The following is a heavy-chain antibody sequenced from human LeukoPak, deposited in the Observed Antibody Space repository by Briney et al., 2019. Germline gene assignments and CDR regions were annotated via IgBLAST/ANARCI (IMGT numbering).Heavy chain of an antibody. Sequence: SETLSLTCAVYGGSFSGYYWSWIRQPPGKGLEWIGEINHSGSTNYNPSLKSRVTISVDTSKNQFSLKLSSVTAADTAAYYCARRGPYQLPPYYYYGMDVWGQGTTVTVSS. J-gene: IGHJ6*02. CDR1: GGSFSGYY. V-gene: IGHV4-34*01. CDR2: INHSGST. CDR3: ARRGPYQLPPYYYYGMDV. D-gene: IGHD2-2*01.